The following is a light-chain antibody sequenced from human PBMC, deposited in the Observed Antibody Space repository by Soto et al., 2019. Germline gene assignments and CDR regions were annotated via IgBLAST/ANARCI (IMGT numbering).Light chain of an antibody. Sequence: EIVLTQSPATLYFSPGERDTLSCRASQSINSYLAWYQQKPGQAPRLLIFDASNRATVTPARFTGSVSGTDFTDFTLTISSLEPEDFAVYYCQQRSNWPYTFGQGTKLEI. CDR1: QSINSY. CDR3: QQRSNWPYT. CDR2: DAS. V-gene: IGKV3-11*01. J-gene: IGKJ2*01.